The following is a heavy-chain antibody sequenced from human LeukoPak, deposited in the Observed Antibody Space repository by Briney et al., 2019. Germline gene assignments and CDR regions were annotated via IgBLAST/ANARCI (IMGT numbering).Heavy chain of an antibody. CDR3: AKVGYYDSSGYGDAFDI. CDR2: ISGSGDRT. J-gene: IGHJ3*02. CDR1: GFTFNNYA. D-gene: IGHD3-22*01. Sequence: GGSLRLSCAASGFTFNNYAMSWFRQTPGKGLEWVSAISGSGDRTYYAESVKGRFTISRDNSKNTLYLQMNSLRAEDTAVYYCAKVGYYDSSGYGDAFDIWGQGTMVTVSS. V-gene: IGHV3-23*01.